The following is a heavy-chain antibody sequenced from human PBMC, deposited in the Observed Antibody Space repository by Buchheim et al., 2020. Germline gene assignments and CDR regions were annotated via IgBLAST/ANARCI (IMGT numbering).Heavy chain of an antibody. V-gene: IGHV1-8*02. J-gene: IGHJ5*02. D-gene: IGHD3-3*01. Sequence: QVQLVQSGAEVKKPGASVKVSCKTSGYPFTTYDINWVRQAPGQGLEWLGWISAYSDSKGFAQKFRGRITMTRDTSTNTAYMELSGLTSEDTAVYYCARYSVDYTGGVFANWRGPWGKGP. CDR1: GYPFTTYD. CDR2: ISAYSDSK. CDR3: ARYSVDYTGGVFANWRGP.